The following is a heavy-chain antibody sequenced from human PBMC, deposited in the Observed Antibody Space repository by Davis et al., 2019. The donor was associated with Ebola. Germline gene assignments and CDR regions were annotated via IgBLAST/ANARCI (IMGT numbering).Heavy chain of an antibody. V-gene: IGHV3-21*01. J-gene: IGHJ4*02. Sequence: GESLKISCAASGFTFSSYWMSWVRQAPGKGLEWVSTIDGRSGHTYYVDSVEGRFTISRDNAKNTLYLQMDSLRVEDTAVYYCADVGGAFAWGQGTPVTVS. CDR1: GFTFSSYW. CDR2: IDGRSGHT. CDR3: ADVGGAFA. D-gene: IGHD1-26*01.